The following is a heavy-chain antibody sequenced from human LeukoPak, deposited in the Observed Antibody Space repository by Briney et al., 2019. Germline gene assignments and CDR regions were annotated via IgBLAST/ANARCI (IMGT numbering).Heavy chain of an antibody. J-gene: IGHJ4*02. Sequence: GGSLRLSCAASGFSLSSHAMSWVRQAPGKGLEWVSAISGDGSNTYYADSVKGRFTISRDNSKNTLYLRMNSLRAEDTAVYYCAKDFRGAGYYFDYWGQGTLVTVSS. V-gene: IGHV3-23*01. CDR1: GFSLSSHA. D-gene: IGHD3-16*01. CDR3: AKDFRGAGYYFDY. CDR2: ISGDGSNT.